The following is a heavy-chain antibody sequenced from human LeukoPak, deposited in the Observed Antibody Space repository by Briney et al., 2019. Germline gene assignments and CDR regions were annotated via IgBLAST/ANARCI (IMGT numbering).Heavy chain of an antibody. D-gene: IGHD3-3*01. CDR1: GGSFSGYY. Sequence: SETLSLTCAVYGGSFSGYYWSWIRQPPGKGLEWIGEINHSGSTNYNPSLKSRVTISVDTSKNQFSLKLSSVTAADTAVYYCASPGLYYDFWSGYYAFYIWGQGTMVTVSS. V-gene: IGHV4-34*01. J-gene: IGHJ3*02. CDR2: INHSGST. CDR3: ASPGLYYDFWSGYYAFYI.